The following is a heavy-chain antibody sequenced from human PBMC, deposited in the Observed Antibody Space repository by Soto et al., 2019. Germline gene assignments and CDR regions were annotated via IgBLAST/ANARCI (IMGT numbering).Heavy chain of an antibody. CDR1: GFTFNTYG. CDR3: ARIQLDTIMALDY. V-gene: IGHV3-33*01. D-gene: IGHD1-1*01. CDR2: IWSAGNNK. Sequence: QVQLVESGGGVVQPGRSLRLSCAASGFTFNTYGFHWVRQAPGKGLEWVAVIWSAGNNKYYADSVKGRFTISRDSSKNTLYLQMNSLRVEDTAVYYCARIQLDTIMALDYWGQGTRVTVSS. J-gene: IGHJ4*02.